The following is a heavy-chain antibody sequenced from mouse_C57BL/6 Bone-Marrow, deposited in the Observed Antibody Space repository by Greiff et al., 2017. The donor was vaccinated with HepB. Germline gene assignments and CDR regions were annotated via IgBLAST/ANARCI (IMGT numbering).Heavy chain of an antibody. V-gene: IGHV1-54*01. D-gene: IGHD1-1*01. J-gene: IGHJ4*01. CDR1: GYAFTNYL. CDR3: AREKDYGEVYYYAMDY. Sequence: VQLMESGAELVRPGTSVKVSCKASGYAFTNYLIEWVKQRPGQGLEWIGVINPGSGGTNYNEKFKGKATLTADKSSSTAYMQLSSLTSEDSAVYFCAREKDYGEVYYYAMDYWGQGTSVTVSS. CDR2: INPGSGGT.